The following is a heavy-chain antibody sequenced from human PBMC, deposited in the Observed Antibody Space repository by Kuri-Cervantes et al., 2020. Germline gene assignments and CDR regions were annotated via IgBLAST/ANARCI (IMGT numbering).Heavy chain of an antibody. V-gene: IGHV1-18*01. CDR1: GYTFTSYG. CDR3: ARAALRYFPLPY. Sequence: ASVKVSCKAPGYTFTSYGISWVRQAPGQGLEWMGWISAYSGNTNYAQKLQGRVTMTTDTSTSTAYMELRSLRSEDTAVYYCARAALRYFPLPYWGQGTLVTVSS. J-gene: IGHJ4*02. CDR2: ISAYSGNT. D-gene: IGHD3-9*01.